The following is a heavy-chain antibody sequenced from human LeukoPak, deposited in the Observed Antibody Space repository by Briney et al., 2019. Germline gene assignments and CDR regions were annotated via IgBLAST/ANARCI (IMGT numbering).Heavy chain of an antibody. CDR1: GGSISSSNW. D-gene: IGHD1-26*01. CDR3: ARHRNSGSWPSGGYFDY. V-gene: IGHV4-4*02. CDR2: VYHSGGT. J-gene: IGHJ4*02. Sequence: PSETLSLTCAVSGGSISSSNWWSWVRQPPGKGLEWIGEVYHSGGTNYNPSLKSRVTISVDKSKNQFSLNLSSVTAADTAVYHCARHRNSGSWPSGGYFDYWGQGTLVTVSS.